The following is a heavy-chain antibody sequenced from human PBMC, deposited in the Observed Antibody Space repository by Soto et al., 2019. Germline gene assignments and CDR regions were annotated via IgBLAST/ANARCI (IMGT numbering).Heavy chain of an antibody. J-gene: IGHJ4*02. Sequence: QVQLVQSGAEVKKPGASVKVSCKASGYTFTSYGISWVRQAPGQGPEWMGWISGHNGNTNHPQSLQGRVTMTTDTSRNTAYMELRSLRADDTAVYYCARHRFNYYDNTVYYYCDYWGQGTRVTVSS. V-gene: IGHV1-18*04. D-gene: IGHD3-22*01. CDR3: ARHRFNYYDNTVYYYCDY. CDR1: GYTFTSYG. CDR2: ISGHNGNT.